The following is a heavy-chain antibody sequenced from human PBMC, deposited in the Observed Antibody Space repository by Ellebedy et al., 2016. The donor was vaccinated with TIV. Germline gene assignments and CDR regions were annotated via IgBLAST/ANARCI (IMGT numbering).Heavy chain of an antibody. CDR3: ARVPVGICNRPFCFYLDD. D-gene: IGHD2/OR15-2a*01. J-gene: IGHJ4*02. CDR2: ISYDANNK. Sequence: PGGSLRLSCPASGFTFNSYEVPWVRPAPGKGLEWVAMISYDANNKYYADSVKGRFTIPRDNSKNTLYLQMNTLKPEDTAVYYCARVPVGICNRPFCFYLDDWGQGTRVSVSS. V-gene: IGHV3-30*03. CDR1: GFTFNSYE.